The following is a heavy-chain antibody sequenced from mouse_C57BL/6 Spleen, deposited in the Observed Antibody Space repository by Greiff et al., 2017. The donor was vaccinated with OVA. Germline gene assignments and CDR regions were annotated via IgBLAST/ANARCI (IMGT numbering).Heavy chain of an antibody. CDR3: ANEGITTVDYAMDY. J-gene: IGHJ4*01. D-gene: IGHD1-1*01. CDR2: IWSGGST. CDR1: GFSLTSYG. V-gene: IGHV2-2*01. Sequence: VMLVESGPGLVQPSQSLSITCTVSGFSLTSYGVHWVRQSPGKGLEWLGVIWSGGSTDYNAAFISRLSISKDNSKSQVFFKMNSLQADDTAIYYCANEGITTVDYAMDYWGQGTSVTVSS.